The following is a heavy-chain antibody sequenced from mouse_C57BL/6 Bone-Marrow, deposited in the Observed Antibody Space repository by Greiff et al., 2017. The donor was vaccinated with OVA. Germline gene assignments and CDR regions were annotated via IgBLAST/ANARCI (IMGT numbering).Heavy chain of an antibody. CDR2: IWWDDDK. CDR1: GFSLSTFGMG. V-gene: IGHV8-8*01. D-gene: IGHD1-2*01. Sequence: QVQLKESGPGILQPSQTLSLTCSFSGFSLSTFGMGVGWIRQPSGKGLEWLAHIWWDDDKYYNPAMKRSLTISKDTSKNQVFLKIATVDTADTATYYCARIASSFYYGTGFDYWGKGTTLTVSS. J-gene: IGHJ2*01. CDR3: ARIASSFYYGTGFDY.